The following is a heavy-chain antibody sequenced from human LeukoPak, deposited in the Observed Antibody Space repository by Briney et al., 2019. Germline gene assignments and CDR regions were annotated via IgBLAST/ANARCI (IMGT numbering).Heavy chain of an antibody. J-gene: IGHJ4*02. V-gene: IGHV3-23*01. CDR1: GFTFSNYV. CDR3: ARDRSRVSDY. Sequence: GGSLRVSCAASGFTFSNYVMSWVRQAPGKGLEWVSAISGSGGSTYYADSMQGRFIISRDNAKNSLYLQMNSLRAEDTAVYYCARDRSRVSDYWGQGTLVTVSS. CDR2: ISGSGGST.